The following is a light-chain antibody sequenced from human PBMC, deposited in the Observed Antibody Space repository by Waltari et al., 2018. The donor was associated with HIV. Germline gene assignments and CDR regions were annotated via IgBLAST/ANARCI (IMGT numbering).Light chain of an antibody. CDR1: QGISSA. CDR2: DAS. Sequence: AIKLTQSPSSLSASVGDRVTITCRASQGISSALAWYQQKVGKAPKLLIYDASSLQSGVPSRFSGSGSGTDFTLTISSLQPEDFATYYCQQFHSYPRTFGQGTKVEIK. V-gene: IGKV1-13*02. CDR3: QQFHSYPRT. J-gene: IGKJ1*01.